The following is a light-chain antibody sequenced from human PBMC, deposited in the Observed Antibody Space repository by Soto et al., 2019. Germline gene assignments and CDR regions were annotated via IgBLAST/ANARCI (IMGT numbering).Light chain of an antibody. J-gene: IGKJ1*01. V-gene: IGKV1-5*01. Sequence: DIQMTQSPSTLSASVGDRVTITCRASQSINFYLAWYQQKTGKAPKVLIWNAYTLESGVPSRFSGSGSGTEFALTISRLQPDDFATYYCQQYNSYSTWTFGQGTKVEIK. CDR2: NAY. CDR1: QSINFY. CDR3: QQYNSYSTWT.